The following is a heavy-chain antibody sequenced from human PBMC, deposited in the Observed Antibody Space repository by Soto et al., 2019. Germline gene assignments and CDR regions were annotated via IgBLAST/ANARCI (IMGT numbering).Heavy chain of an antibody. J-gene: IGHJ6*02. V-gene: IGHV1-58*02. CDR2: IVVGSGHT. CDR1: GFTFTSSA. CDR3: AAASSTSGGYYGMDV. Sequence: QMQLVQSGPEVKKPGTSVKVSCKTSGFTFTSSAMQWVRQARGQGLEWIGWIVVGSGHTNHAQKFQERVTTTRDMSTSTAYMELSSLRSEDTAMYYCAAASSTSGGYYGMDVWGQGTTVTVSS. D-gene: IGHD3-16*01.